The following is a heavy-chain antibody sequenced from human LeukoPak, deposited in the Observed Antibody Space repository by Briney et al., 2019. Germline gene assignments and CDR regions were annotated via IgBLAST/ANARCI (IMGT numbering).Heavy chain of an antibody. D-gene: IGHD6-19*01. CDR1: GYTFTDYS. Sequence: GASVKVSCKASGYTFTDYSIHWVRQAPGQGLEWVGWIKPGSGATSYAQKFQGRVTLTRDTSISTGHMDLSRLTSDDTAVYYCARDSGSRGKGYWGQGTLVTVSS. V-gene: IGHV1-2*02. CDR2: IKPGSGAT. J-gene: IGHJ4*02. CDR3: ARDSGSRGKGY.